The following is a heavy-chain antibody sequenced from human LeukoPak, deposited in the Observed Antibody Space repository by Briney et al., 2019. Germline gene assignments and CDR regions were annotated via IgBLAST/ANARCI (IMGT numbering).Heavy chain of an antibody. CDR3: ARHPRGYDTNWFDP. J-gene: IGHJ5*02. CDR2: INTNTGNP. Sequence: SXKVSXKAXGYTFXXYAMNWVRQAPGQGLEWMGWINTNTGNPTYAQGFTGRFVFSLDTSVSTAYLQISSLKAEDTAVYYCARHPRGYDTNWFDPWGQGTLVTVSS. CDR1: GYTFXXYA. V-gene: IGHV7-4-1*02. D-gene: IGHD5-12*01.